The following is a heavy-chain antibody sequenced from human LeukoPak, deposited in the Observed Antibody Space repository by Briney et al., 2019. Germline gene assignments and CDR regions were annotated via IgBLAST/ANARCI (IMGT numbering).Heavy chain of an antibody. Sequence: PSETLSLTCAVYGGSFSGYYWSWIRQPPGKGLEWIGEINHSGSTNYNPSLKSRVTISVDTSKNQFSLKLSSVTAADTAVYYCASSPGVCSSTSCWYYFDYWGQGTLVTVSS. CDR3: ASSPGVCSSTSCWYYFDY. D-gene: IGHD2-2*01. V-gene: IGHV4-34*01. CDR2: INHSGST. CDR1: GGSFSGYY. J-gene: IGHJ4*02.